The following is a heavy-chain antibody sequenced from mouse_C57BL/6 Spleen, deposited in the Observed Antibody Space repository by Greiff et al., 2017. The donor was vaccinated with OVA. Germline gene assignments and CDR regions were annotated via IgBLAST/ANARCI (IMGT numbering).Heavy chain of an antibody. J-gene: IGHJ3*01. D-gene: IGHD1-2*01. CDR1: GYTFTSYG. V-gene: IGHV1-81*01. CDR2: IYPRSGNT. CDR3: ARWDTTAASDWFAY. Sequence: VQVVESGAELARPGASVKLSCKASGYTFTSYGISWVKQRTGQGLEWIGEIYPRSGNTYYNEKFKGKATLTADKSSSTAYMELRSLTSEDSAVYVCARWDTTAASDWFAYWGQGTLVTVSA.